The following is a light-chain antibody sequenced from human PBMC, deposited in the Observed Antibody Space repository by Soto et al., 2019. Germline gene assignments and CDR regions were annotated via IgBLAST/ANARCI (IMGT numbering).Light chain of an antibody. J-gene: IGLJ1*01. CDR2: EVS. CDR1: SSDVGGYNY. V-gene: IGLV2-14*01. CDR3: TSYRSTSTRYV. Sequence: QSALTQPASVSGSPGQSITISCTGTSSDVGGYNYVSWYQQHPGKAPKLMIYEVSNRPSGVSDRFSGSKSGSTASLTISGLQAEDEADYYCTSYRSTSTRYVFGTGTKVTVL.